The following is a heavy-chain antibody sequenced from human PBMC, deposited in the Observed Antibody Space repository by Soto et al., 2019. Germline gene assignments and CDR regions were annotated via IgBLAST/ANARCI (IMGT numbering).Heavy chain of an antibody. J-gene: IGHJ6*02. V-gene: IGHV4-34*01. D-gene: IGHD3-10*01. CDR3: ARVITMVQAAYYGMDV. CDR2: INHSGST. CDR1: SGSFSGYY. Sequence: SETLSLTCAVYSGSFSGYYWSWIRQPPGKGLEWIGEINHSGSTNYNPSLKSRVTISVDTSKNQFSLKLSSVTAADTAVYYCARVITMVQAAYYGMDVWGQGNTVTVSS.